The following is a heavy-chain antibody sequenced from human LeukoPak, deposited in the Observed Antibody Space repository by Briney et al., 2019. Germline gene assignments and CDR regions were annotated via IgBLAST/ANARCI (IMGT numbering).Heavy chain of an antibody. D-gene: IGHD4-17*01. Sequence: SETLSLTCAVYGGSFSGYYWSWIRQPPGKGLEWIGEINHSGSTNYNPSLKSRVTISVDTSKNQFSLKLSSVTAADTAVYYCAASDYGDYLSFDYWGQGTLVTVSS. CDR1: GGSFSGYY. CDR3: AASDYGDYLSFDY. J-gene: IGHJ4*02. CDR2: INHSGST. V-gene: IGHV4-34*01.